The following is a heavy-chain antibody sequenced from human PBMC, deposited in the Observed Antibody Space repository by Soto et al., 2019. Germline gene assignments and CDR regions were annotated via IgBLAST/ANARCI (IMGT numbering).Heavy chain of an antibody. D-gene: IGHD4-4*01. J-gene: IGHJ4*02. CDR2: IYYNGNT. V-gene: IGHV4-31*03. CDR1: GDSISSGGSY. CDR3: ASFNDRLTPATVLH. Sequence: EQLQESGPGLVKPSQTLSLTCIVSGDSISSGGSYWTWIRQHPGKGLEWIGYIYYNGNTYYNPSLRSRITISVDTSNNQFSLNLNSVPAADTAVYYCASFNDRLTPATVLHWGQGTLVTVSS.